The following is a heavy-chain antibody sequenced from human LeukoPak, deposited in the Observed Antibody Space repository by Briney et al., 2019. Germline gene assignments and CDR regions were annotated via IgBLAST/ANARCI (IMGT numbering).Heavy chain of an antibody. J-gene: IGHJ4*02. CDR3: ARESHLGYCSGGSCLNNDY. CDR1: GFTFSSYG. Sequence: GGSLRLSCAASGFTFSSYGMHWVRQAPGKGLEWVAVIWYDGSNKYYADSVKGRFTISRDNSKNTLYLQMNSLRAEDTAVYYCARESHLGYCSGGSCLNNDYWGQGTLVTVSS. V-gene: IGHV3-33*01. D-gene: IGHD2-15*01. CDR2: IWYDGSNK.